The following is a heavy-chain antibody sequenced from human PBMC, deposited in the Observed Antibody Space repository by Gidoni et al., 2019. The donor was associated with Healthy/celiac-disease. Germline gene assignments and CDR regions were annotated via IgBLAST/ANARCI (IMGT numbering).Heavy chain of an antibody. CDR3: AKDTIYHYYYGMDV. J-gene: IGHJ6*02. V-gene: IGHV3-30*18. CDR2: ISYDGSNK. CDR1: GFTFSSYG. D-gene: IGHD3-3*01. Sequence: QVQLVASGGGVVQPGRSLRRSCAASGFTFSSYGMHWVRQAPGKGLEWVAVISYDGSNKYYADSVKGRFTISRDNSKNTLYLQMNSLSAEDTAVYYCAKDTIYHYYYGMDVWGQGTTVTVSS.